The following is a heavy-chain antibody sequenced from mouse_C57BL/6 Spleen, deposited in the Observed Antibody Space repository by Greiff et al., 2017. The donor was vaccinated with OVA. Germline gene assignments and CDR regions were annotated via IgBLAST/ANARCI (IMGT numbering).Heavy chain of an antibody. Sequence: QVQLQQSGAELVKPGASVKLSCKASGYTFTSYWMQWVKQRPGQGLEWIGEIDPSDSYTNYNQKFKGKATLTVDTSSSTAYMQLSSLTSEDSAVSYCARWRDYGYFDDWGKGTTLTVSS. CDR1: GYTFTSYW. V-gene: IGHV1-50*01. CDR3: ARWRDYGYFDD. J-gene: IGHJ2*01. D-gene: IGHD2-4*01. CDR2: IDPSDSYT.